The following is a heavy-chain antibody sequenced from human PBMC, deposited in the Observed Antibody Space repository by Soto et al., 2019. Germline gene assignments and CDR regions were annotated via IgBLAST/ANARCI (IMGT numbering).Heavy chain of an antibody. D-gene: IGHD2-2*01. CDR3: ARLYCSSTRCMYYFDY. CDR1: GGSISSSNW. V-gene: IGHV4-4*02. CDR2: IYYSGST. J-gene: IGHJ4*02. Sequence: TSETLSLTCAFSGGSISSSNWWIWVRQPPGKGLEWIGYIYYSGSTNYNPSLKSRVTISVDTSKNQFSLKLSSVTAADTAVYYCARLYCSSTRCMYYFDYWGQGTLVTVSS.